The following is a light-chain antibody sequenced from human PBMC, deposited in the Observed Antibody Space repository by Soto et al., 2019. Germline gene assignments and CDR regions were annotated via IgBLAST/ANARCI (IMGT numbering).Light chain of an antibody. CDR3: QVWDSSSDSYV. V-gene: IGLV3-21*04. Sequence: SYELTQPPSVSVAPGKTARITCGGXNIGSKSVHWYQQKPGQAPVLVIYYDSDRPSGIPERFSGSNSGNTATLTISRVEAGDEADYYCQVWDSSSDSYVFGTGTKHTVL. CDR2: YDS. J-gene: IGLJ1*01. CDR1: NIGSKS.